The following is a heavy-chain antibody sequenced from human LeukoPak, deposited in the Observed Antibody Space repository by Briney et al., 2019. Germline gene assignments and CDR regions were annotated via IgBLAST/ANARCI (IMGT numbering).Heavy chain of an antibody. CDR2: ISGSGGST. D-gene: IGHD6-13*01. Sequence: GGPLRLSCAASGFTFSSYVMNWVRQAPGKGLEWVSGISGSGGSTYYADSVKGRFTVSRDNSKNTMYLQMNSLRAEDTAVYYCAKPTQSSSWYYFEHWGQGTLVTVSS. CDR1: GFTFSSYV. J-gene: IGHJ4*02. CDR3: AKPTQSSSWYYFEH. V-gene: IGHV3-23*01.